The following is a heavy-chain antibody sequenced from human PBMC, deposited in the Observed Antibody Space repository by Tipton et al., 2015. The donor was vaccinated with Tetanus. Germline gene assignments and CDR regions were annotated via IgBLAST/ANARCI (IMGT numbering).Heavy chain of an antibody. Sequence: TLSLTCTVSGGSITSYYWSWIRQPPGKGLEWIGHIYSSGGARYNPSLKSRTTMSVDRSKSQFSLEVTSVTAADTAVYFCARGPLENEGYFDSWGQGTVVTVSS. CDR2: IYSSGGA. CDR1: GGSITSYY. J-gene: IGHJ4*03. CDR3: ARGPLENEGYFDS. V-gene: IGHV4-59*01. D-gene: IGHD1-1*01.